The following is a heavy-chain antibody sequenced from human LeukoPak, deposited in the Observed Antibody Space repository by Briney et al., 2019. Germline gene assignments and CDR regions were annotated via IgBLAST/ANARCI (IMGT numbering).Heavy chain of an antibody. CDR2: ISAYNGNT. J-gene: IGHJ4*02. CDR3: ARDMFLFTMIVVAPDY. Sequence: ASVKVSCKASGYTFTSYGISWVRQAPGQGLEWMGWISAYNGNTNYAQKLQGRVTMTTDTSTSTAYMELRSLRSDDTAVYYCARDMFLFTMIVVAPDYWGQGTLVTVSS. V-gene: IGHV1-18*01. D-gene: IGHD3-22*01. CDR1: GYTFTSYG.